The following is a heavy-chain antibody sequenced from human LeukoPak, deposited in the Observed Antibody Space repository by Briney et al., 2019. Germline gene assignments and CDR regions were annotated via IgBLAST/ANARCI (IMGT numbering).Heavy chain of an antibody. J-gene: IGHJ5*02. CDR1: GFTFSAYN. Sequence: GSLRLSCAASGFTFSAYNMIWVRQAPGKGLEWLSYISGSSGAIYYADSVQGRFTISRDNAKNSLSLQMSSLRVEDTAVYYCVRDRTLGVRDGFILAWGQGTLVTVSS. CDR3: VRDRTLGVRDGFILA. D-gene: IGHD5-24*01. CDR2: ISGSSGAI. V-gene: IGHV3-48*01.